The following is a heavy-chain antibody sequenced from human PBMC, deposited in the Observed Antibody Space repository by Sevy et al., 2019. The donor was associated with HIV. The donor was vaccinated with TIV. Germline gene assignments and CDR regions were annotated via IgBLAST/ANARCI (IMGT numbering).Heavy chain of an antibody. CDR2: ISYHGREK. V-gene: IGHV3-30*18. J-gene: IGHJ6*02. CDR1: GIIFTSSG. CDR3: AKDFTGYNGMDV. D-gene: IGHD3-9*01. Sequence: GGSLRLSCVVSGIIFTSSGMHWVRQAPGKGLEGVAVISYHGREKFFPGFVKGRLPISRDNSKNKLYLQMNGLRIEDTAVYYCAKDFTGYNGMDVWGQGTMVTVSS.